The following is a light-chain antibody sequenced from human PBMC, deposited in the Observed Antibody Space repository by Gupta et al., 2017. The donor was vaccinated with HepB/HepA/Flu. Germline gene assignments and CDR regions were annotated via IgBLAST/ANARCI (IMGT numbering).Light chain of an antibody. V-gene: IGLV2-14*03. CDR3: SSYTGTDTVFV. J-gene: IGLJ1*01. CDR1: SSDIGGYNF. CDR2: DVN. Sequence: QSVLTQPASVSGSLGQSITVSCTGTSSDIGGYNFVSWYRQLPGTAPKIVIFDVNNRPSGVSDRFSGSKSGNTASLTISGLQAEDEADYYCSSYTGTDTVFVFGTGTKVT.